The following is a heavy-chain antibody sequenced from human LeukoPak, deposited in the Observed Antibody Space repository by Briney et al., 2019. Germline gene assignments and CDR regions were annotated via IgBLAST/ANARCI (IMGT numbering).Heavy chain of an antibody. J-gene: IGHJ4*02. CDR3: AAQGGYGDLRY. Sequence: GGSLRLSCAPSGFTFSTYVVSWGRQTPGEGREWVGRIKRIIDGGTTDYAAPVNGRFTVSRDDSINTLYLQMSSLKNEDTAVYYCAAQGGYGDLRYWGQGTLVTVSS. D-gene: IGHD4-17*01. CDR1: GFTFSTYV. CDR2: IKRIIDGGTT. V-gene: IGHV3-15*01.